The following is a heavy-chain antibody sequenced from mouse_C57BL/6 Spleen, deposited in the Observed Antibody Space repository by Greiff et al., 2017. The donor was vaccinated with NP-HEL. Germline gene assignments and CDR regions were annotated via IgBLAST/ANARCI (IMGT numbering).Heavy chain of an antibody. Sequence: QVQLQQSGAQLVRPGASVKLSCKASGYTFTDYYINWVKQRPGQGLEWIARIYPGSGNTYYNEKVKGKATLTAEKSSSTAYMQLSSLTSEDSAVYFCAREEISTVVATDDYWGQGTTLTVSS. CDR3: AREEISTVVATDDY. V-gene: IGHV1-76*01. J-gene: IGHJ2*01. CDR1: GYTFTDYY. D-gene: IGHD1-1*01. CDR2: IYPGSGNT.